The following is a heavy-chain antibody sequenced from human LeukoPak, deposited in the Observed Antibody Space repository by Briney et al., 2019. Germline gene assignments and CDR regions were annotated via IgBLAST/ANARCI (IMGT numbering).Heavy chain of an antibody. D-gene: IGHD3-10*02. CDR3: AELGITMIGGV. CDR2: ISSSGSTI. CDR1: GFTFSSYE. Sequence: GGSLRLSCAASGFTFSSYEMNWVRQAPGKGLEWISYISSSGSTIYYADSVKGRFTISRDNAKNSLYLQMNSLRAEDTAVYYCAELGITMIGGVRGKGTTVTISS. V-gene: IGHV3-48*03. J-gene: IGHJ6*04.